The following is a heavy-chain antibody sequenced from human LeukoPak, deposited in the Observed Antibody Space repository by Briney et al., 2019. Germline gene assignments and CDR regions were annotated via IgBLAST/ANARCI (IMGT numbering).Heavy chain of an antibody. J-gene: IGHJ5*02. CDR3: AQPGSRGLVNWFDP. CDR2: ISGRGGST. Sequence: GGSLRLSCAASGFTFSSYAMSWVRQAPGKGLEWVSAISGRGGSTYYADSVKGRFTNSRDNSKNTLYLQMNSLRAEDTALYYRAQPGSRGLVNWFDPWGQGTLVPVSS. V-gene: IGHV3-23*01. D-gene: IGHD1-14*01. CDR1: GFTFSSYA.